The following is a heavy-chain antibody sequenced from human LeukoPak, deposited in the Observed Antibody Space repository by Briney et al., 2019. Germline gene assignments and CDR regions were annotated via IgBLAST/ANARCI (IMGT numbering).Heavy chain of an antibody. J-gene: IGHJ4*02. D-gene: IGHD2-2*01. CDR3: ARGRLVVVPAAIPNWASFDY. CDR1: GYTFTSYY. Sequence: ASVKVSCKASGYTFTSYYMHWVRQAPRQGLEWMGIINPSGGSTSYAQKFQGRVTMTRDTSTSTVYMELSSLRSEDTAVYYCARGRLVVVPAAIPNWASFDYWGQGTLVTVSS. CDR2: INPSGGST. V-gene: IGHV1-46*03.